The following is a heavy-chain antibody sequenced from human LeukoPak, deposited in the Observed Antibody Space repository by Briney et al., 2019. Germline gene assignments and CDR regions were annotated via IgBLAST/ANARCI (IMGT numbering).Heavy chain of an antibody. CDR2: IYYSGST. Sequence: SETLSLTCTVSGGSISSSSYYWGWIRQPPGKGLEWIGSIYYSGSTNYNPSLKSRVTISVDTSKNQFSLKLSSVTAADTAVYYCARDRIAARPGWFDPWGQGTLVTVSS. V-gene: IGHV4-39*07. D-gene: IGHD6-6*01. CDR1: GGSISSSSYY. J-gene: IGHJ5*02. CDR3: ARDRIAARPGWFDP.